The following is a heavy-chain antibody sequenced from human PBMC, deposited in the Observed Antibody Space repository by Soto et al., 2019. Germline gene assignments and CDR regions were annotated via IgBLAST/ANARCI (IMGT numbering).Heavy chain of an antibody. J-gene: IGHJ6*02. CDR2: IKPDGSEQ. Sequence: PGGSLRLSCAASEFTFDKYYMTWVRQAPGKGPEWVANIKPDGSEQYYVDSVKGRFTISRDNANNSLYLQMNGLRAEDTAVYFCARGNWNYYYGFDVWGQGTTVTVYS. V-gene: IGHV3-7*01. CDR3: ARGNWNYYYGFDV. CDR1: EFTFDKYY. D-gene: IGHD1-20*01.